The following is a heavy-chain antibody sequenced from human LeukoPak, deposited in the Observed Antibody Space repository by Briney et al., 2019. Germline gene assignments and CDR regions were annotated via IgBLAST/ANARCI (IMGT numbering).Heavy chain of an antibody. CDR3: ARGALRYFDWLKKDYYYMDV. Sequence: SETLSLTCTVSGGSINTYYWSWIRQPPGKGLEWIGYIYYSGSTNYNPSLKSRVTLSMDTSKNQFSLRLSSVTAADTAVYYCARGALRYFDWLKKDYYYMDVWGRGTTVTISS. D-gene: IGHD3-9*01. CDR2: IYYSGST. J-gene: IGHJ6*03. V-gene: IGHV4-59*01. CDR1: GGSINTYY.